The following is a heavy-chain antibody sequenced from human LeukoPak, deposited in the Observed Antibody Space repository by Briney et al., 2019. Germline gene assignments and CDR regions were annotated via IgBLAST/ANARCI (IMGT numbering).Heavy chain of an antibody. CDR2: IRYDGSNK. CDR1: GFTFSTYG. V-gene: IGHV3-30*02. CDR3: AKDREYSGSYGPYDY. Sequence: GGSLRLSCAASGFTFSTYGMHWVRQAPGKGLEWVAFIRYDGSNKYYTDSVKGRFTIARDNSKNTLYLQMNSLRAEDMAVYYCAKDREYSGSYGPYDYWGQGTLVTVSS. D-gene: IGHD1-26*01. J-gene: IGHJ4*02.